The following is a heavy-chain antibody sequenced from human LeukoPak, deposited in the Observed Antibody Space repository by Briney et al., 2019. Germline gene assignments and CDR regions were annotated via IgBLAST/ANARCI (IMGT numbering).Heavy chain of an antibody. Sequence: PGGSLRLSCAASGFTVSSNYMSWVRQAPGKGLEWVSVIYSGGNKYYAESVRDRFTISRDNSKNTVYLQMNSLRAEDTAVYYCARDRVGVTIGYWGQGTLVTVSS. CDR2: IYSGGNK. CDR3: ARDRVGVTIGY. V-gene: IGHV3-53*01. CDR1: GFTVSSNY. D-gene: IGHD1-26*01. J-gene: IGHJ4*02.